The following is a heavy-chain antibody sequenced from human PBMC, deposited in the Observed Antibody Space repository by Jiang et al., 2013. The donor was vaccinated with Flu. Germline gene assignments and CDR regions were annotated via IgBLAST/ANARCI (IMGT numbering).Heavy chain of an antibody. D-gene: IGHD3-9*01. V-gene: IGHV3-21*01. CDR3: ARVGHDILTGYVDY. J-gene: IGHJ4*02. CDR2: ISSSSGYI. Sequence: GLVKAGESLRLSCAASGFTFSDYSMNWVRQAPGKGLECVSSISSSSGYIYYADSVKGRFTISRDNAKNSLYLQMNSLRAEDTAVFYCARVGHDILTGYVDYWGQGTLVTVSS. CDR1: GFTFSDYS.